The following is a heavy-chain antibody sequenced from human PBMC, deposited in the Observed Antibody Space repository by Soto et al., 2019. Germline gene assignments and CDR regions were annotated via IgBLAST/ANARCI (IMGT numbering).Heavy chain of an antibody. CDR3: ARALSYGPRSSFDP. D-gene: IGHD3-10*01. CDR1: GFTFSSYG. Sequence: GGSLRLSCAASGFTFSSYGMHWVRQAPGKGLEWVAVIWYDGSNKYYADSVKGRFTISRDNSKNTLYLQMNSLRAEDTAVYYCARALSYGPRSSFDPWGQGTLVTVSS. J-gene: IGHJ5*02. CDR2: IWYDGSNK. V-gene: IGHV3-33*01.